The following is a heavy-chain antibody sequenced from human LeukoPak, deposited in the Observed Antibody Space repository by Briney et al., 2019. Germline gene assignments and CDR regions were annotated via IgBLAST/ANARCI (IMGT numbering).Heavy chain of an antibody. V-gene: IGHV3-23*01. CDR1: GFTFSSYA. CDR3: AKDTPYDSSGYLDY. D-gene: IGHD3-22*01. Sequence: GGSLRLSCAASGFTFSSYAMSWVRQAPGKGLEWVSAISGSGGSTYYADSVKGRFTISRDNSKNTLYLQMNSPRAEDTAVYYCAKDTPYDSSGYLDYWGQGTLVTVSS. CDR2: ISGSGGST. J-gene: IGHJ4*02.